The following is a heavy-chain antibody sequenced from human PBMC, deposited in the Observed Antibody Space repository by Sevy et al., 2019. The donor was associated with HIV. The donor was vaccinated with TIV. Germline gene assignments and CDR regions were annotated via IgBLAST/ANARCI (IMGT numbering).Heavy chain of an antibody. CDR2: ISGSGGST. CDR1: GFTFSSYA. CDR3: AKGGYCSSTSCYNGLADAFDI. D-gene: IGHD2-2*02. Sequence: GGSLRLSCAASGFTFSSYAMSWVRQAPGKGLEWVSAISGSGGSTYYADSVKGRFTISRDNSKNTLYLQMNSLRAEDTAVYYCAKGGYCSSTSCYNGLADAFDIWGQGTMVTVSS. J-gene: IGHJ3*02. V-gene: IGHV3-23*01.